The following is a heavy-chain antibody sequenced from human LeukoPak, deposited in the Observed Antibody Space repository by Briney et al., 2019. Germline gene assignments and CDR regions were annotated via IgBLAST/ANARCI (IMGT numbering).Heavy chain of an antibody. CDR1: GGSFSGYY. J-gene: IGHJ6*02. CDR3: ARDPTMVRGVMRRLDV. CDR2: INHSGST. Sequence: SETLSLTCAVYGGSFSGYYWSWIRQPPGKGLGWIGEINHSGSTNYNPSLKSRVTISVDTSKNQFSLKLSSVTAADTAVYYCARDPTMVRGVMRRLDVWGQGTTVTVSS. D-gene: IGHD3-10*01. V-gene: IGHV4-34*01.